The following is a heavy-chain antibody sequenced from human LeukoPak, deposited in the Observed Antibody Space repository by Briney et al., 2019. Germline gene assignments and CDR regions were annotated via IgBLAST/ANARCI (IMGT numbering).Heavy chain of an antibody. Sequence: GGSLRLSCAASGFTFSSYAMSWVRQAPGKGLEWVSAISGSGGSTYYADSVKGRFTISRDNSKNTLYLQMNSLRAEDTAVYYCARDYGDYNFGYWGQGTLVTVSS. V-gene: IGHV3-23*01. J-gene: IGHJ4*02. CDR2: ISGSGGST. D-gene: IGHD4-17*01. CDR1: GFTFSSYA. CDR3: ARDYGDYNFGY.